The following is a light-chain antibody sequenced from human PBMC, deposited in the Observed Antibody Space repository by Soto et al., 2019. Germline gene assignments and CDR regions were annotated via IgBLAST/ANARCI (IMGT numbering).Light chain of an antibody. CDR2: WAS. Sequence: DIVMTQSADSLAVSLGERATINCKSSQTVLYSSNNKNYLAWYQLKPGQPPKLLIYWASTRESGVPDRFSGSGFGTDFTLTISSRQAEDVAVYYCQQYYSTPYTFGQGTKLELK. CDR1: QTVLYSSNNKNY. CDR3: QQYYSTPYT. V-gene: IGKV4-1*01. J-gene: IGKJ2*01.